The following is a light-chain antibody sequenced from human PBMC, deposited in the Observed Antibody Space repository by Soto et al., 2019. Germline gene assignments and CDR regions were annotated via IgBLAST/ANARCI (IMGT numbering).Light chain of an antibody. V-gene: IGLV1-40*01. J-gene: IGLJ2*01. CDR3: QSYDSSLSGVI. CDR2: GNI. CDR1: SSNIGAHYD. Sequence: QSVLTQPPSVSGAPGQRVTIPCTGSSSNIGAHYDVHWYQQFPGTAPKVLIYGNINRPSGVPDRFSGSKSGTSASLAITGLQAEDEADYYCQSYDSSLSGVIFGGGTKLTVL.